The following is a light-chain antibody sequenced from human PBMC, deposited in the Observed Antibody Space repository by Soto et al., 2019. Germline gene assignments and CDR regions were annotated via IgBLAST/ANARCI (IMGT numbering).Light chain of an antibody. CDR1: ARLLHKNGYNY. V-gene: IGKV4-1*01. CDR3: LHYYTVPRT. Sequence: IELTQSPLSLSVTPGEAASISCMSSARLLHKNGYNYLAWFQQKPGQPPKLLIYWASTRESGVPDRFSGSGSETDFTLTINSVQAEDVAVYYCLHYYTVPRTFGQGTKVDIK. CDR2: WAS. J-gene: IGKJ1*01.